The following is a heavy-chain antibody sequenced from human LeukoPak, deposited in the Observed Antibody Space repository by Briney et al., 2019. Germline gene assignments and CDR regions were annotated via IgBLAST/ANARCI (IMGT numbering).Heavy chain of an antibody. CDR3: ARYRQGTSGNDY. CDR2: IYYTGST. CDR1: DDYISGDY. J-gene: IGHJ4*02. V-gene: IGHV4-59*01. Sequence: PSETLLITCTDSDDYISGDYWSCVRQLPLTHPLWIGYIYYTGSTKYNPSLESRVSYSVDTSKNQFSLRLTSVTAADTALYYCARYRQGTSGNDYWGQGTLVTVSS. D-gene: IGHD5-12*01.